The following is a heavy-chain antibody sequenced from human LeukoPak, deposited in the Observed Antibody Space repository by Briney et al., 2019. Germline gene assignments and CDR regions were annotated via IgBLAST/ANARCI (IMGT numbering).Heavy chain of an antibody. CDR3: ASHTSGYPFDY. CDR2: IYYSGST. Sequence: SSETLSLTCTVSGGSISSSSYYWGWIRQPPGKGLEWIGSIYYSGSTYYNPSFKSRVTISVDTSKNQFSLKLSSVTAADTAVYYCASHTSGYPFDYWGQGTLVTVSS. V-gene: IGHV4-39*01. D-gene: IGHD3-22*01. CDR1: GGSISSSSYY. J-gene: IGHJ4*02.